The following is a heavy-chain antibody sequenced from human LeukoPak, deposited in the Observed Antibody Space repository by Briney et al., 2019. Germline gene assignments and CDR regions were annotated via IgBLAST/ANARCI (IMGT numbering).Heavy chain of an antibody. CDR3: ARRAKATTMIVVVTYFDY. CDR2: IYYSGST. Sequence: SETLSLTCTVSGGSISSSSYYWGWIRQPPGKGLESIGSIYYSGSTYYNPSLKSRVTISVDTSKNQFSLKLSSVTAADTAVYYCARRAKATTMIVVVTYFDYWGQGTLVTVSS. V-gene: IGHV4-39*01. D-gene: IGHD3-22*01. J-gene: IGHJ4*02. CDR1: GGSISSSSYY.